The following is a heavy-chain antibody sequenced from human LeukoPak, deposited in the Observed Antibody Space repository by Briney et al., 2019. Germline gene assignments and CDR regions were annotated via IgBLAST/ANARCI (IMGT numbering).Heavy chain of an antibody. CDR2: IYYSGST. D-gene: IGHD4/OR15-4a*01. CDR1: GGSISSSSYY. J-gene: IGHJ4*02. Sequence: SETLSLTCTVSGGSISSSSYYWGWIRQPPGKGLEWIGSIYYSGSTYYNPSLKSRVTISADTSKNQFSLQLNSVTPEDTAVYFCARVRAGAYYDSWGQGTLVTVSS. V-gene: IGHV4-39*01. CDR3: ARVRAGAYYDS.